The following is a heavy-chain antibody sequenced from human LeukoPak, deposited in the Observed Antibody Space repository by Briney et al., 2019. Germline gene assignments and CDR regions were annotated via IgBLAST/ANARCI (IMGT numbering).Heavy chain of an antibody. CDR2: ISGPAGSC. Sequence: QPGGSVRLSCAASGFTFSSYAMSWVRQAPGKGLEWVSAISGPAGSCDYADSVKGRFTISRDNSKNTLFLQMNSLRAEDTAIYYSAQKVALVSAPLYYIAVWGQGTLVTVSS. V-gene: IGHV3-23*01. J-gene: IGHJ4*02. CDR3: AQKVALVSAPLYYIAV. D-gene: IGHD5/OR15-5a*01. CDR1: GFTFSSYA.